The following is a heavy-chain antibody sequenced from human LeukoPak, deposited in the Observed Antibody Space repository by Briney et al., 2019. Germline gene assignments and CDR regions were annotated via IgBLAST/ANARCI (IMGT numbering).Heavy chain of an antibody. V-gene: IGHV3-21*01. D-gene: IGHD3-22*01. CDR2: ISSSAGYM. CDR1: GFIFRDYH. Sequence: GGSLRLSCAASGFIFRDYHIHWVRQAPGKGLEWVSSISSSAGYMYYADSVKGRFTISRDNAKNSLYLQMNTLRAEDTAVYYCARGPWDYYDSSNYRTSVYWGQGTLVTVSS. CDR3: ARGPWDYYDSSNYRTSVY. J-gene: IGHJ4*02.